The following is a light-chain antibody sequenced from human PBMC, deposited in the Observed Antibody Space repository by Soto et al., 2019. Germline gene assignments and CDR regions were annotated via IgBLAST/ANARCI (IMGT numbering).Light chain of an antibody. V-gene: IGKV1-12*01. J-gene: IGKJ4*01. CDR3: KQSSASSLT. CDR1: QGINNW. Sequence: DIQMTQSPSSVSASVGDRVTITCRASQGINNWLAWYQQKPGKAPELLIYAVSYLQSGVPSRFSGSGSGTDFTLTISSLQPEDFATYFCKQSSASSLTFGGGTKVDIK. CDR2: AVS.